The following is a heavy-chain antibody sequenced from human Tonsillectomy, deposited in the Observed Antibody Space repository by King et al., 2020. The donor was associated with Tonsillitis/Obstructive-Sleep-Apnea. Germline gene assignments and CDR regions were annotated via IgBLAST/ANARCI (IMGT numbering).Heavy chain of an antibody. D-gene: IGHD2-21*01. V-gene: IGHV3-48*03. CDR1: GFTFSSYE. CDR3: ARDRAYCGRGCYSGCFDV. J-gene: IGHJ2*01. Sequence: VQLVESGGGLVQPGGSLRLSCAASGFTFSSYEMNWVRQAPGKGLEWVSYISSSGTTIYYADSVKGRFTISRDNAKNSLYLQMNSLRAEDTAVYYCARDRAYCGRGCYSGCFDVWGRGTLVTVSS. CDR2: ISSSGTTI.